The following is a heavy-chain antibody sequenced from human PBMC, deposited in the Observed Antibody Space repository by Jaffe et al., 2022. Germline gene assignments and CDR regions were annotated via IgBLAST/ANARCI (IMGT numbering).Heavy chain of an antibody. Sequence: EVQLVESGGGLVQPGGSLRLSCAASGFTFSSYSMNWVRQAPGKGLEWVSYISSSSSTIYYADSVKGRFTISRDNAKNSLYLQMNSLRAEDTAVYYCARDQGDMVVDYWGQGTLVTVSS. CDR1: GFTFSSYS. CDR3: ARDQGDMVVDY. D-gene: IGHD2-15*01. CDR2: ISSSSSTI. J-gene: IGHJ4*02. V-gene: IGHV3-48*01.